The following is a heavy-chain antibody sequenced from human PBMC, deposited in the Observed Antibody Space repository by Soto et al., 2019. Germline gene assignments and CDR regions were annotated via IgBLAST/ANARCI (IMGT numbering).Heavy chain of an antibody. CDR1: GFTFSSYA. V-gene: IGHV3-30-3*01. CDR3: ARGPVVVITPYYFDY. Sequence: GGSLRLSCAASGFTFSSYAMHWVRQAPGKGLEWVAVISYDGSNKYYADSVKGRFTISRDNSKNTLYLQMNSLRAEDTAVYYCARGPVVVITPYYFDYWGQGTPVTVSS. J-gene: IGHJ4*02. CDR2: ISYDGSNK. D-gene: IGHD3-22*01.